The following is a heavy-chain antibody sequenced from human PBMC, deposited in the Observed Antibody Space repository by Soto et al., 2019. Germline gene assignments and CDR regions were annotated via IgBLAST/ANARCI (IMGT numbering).Heavy chain of an antibody. CDR3: AIVSSGYYEFVY. D-gene: IGHD3-22*01. Sequence: QVQLVESGGGVVQPGRSLRLSCAASGFTFSSYGMHWVRQAPGKGLEWVAVISYDGSNKYYADSVKGRFTISRDNSKNTLYLQMNSLRAEDTAVYYCAIVSSGYYEFVYWGQGTLVTVSS. J-gene: IGHJ4*02. V-gene: IGHV3-30*03. CDR2: ISYDGSNK. CDR1: GFTFSSYG.